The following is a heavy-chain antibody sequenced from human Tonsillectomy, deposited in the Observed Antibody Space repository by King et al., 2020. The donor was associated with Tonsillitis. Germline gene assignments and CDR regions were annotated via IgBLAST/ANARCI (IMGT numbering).Heavy chain of an antibody. D-gene: IGHD3-16*01. CDR2: IKSKTDGGTT. CDR1: GLTFSNAW. V-gene: IGHV3-15*01. Sequence: VQLVESGGGLVKPGGSLTLSCVASGLTFSNAWMTWVRQAPGKGLEWVGRIKSKTDGGTTDYAAPVKGRFTISRDDSKNTLFLQMNSLKTEDTAVYYCTTRDYPTGAFDIWGQGTMVTVSS. J-gene: IGHJ3*02. CDR3: TTRDYPTGAFDI.